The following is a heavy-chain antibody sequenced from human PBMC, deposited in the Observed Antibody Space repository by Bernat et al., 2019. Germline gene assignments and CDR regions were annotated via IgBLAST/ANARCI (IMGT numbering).Heavy chain of an antibody. CDR2: ISYDGSNK. CDR3: SGGSGYGRWGYFDY. CDR1: GFTFSSYA. V-gene: IGHV3-30*01. J-gene: IGHJ4*02. Sequence: QVQLVESGGGVVQPGRSLRLSCAASGFTFSSYAMHWVRQAPGKGLEWVAVISYDGSNKYYADSVKGRFTISRDNSKNTLYLQMNSLRAEDTAVYYCSGGSGYGRWGYFDYWGQGTLVTVSS. D-gene: IGHD5-12*01.